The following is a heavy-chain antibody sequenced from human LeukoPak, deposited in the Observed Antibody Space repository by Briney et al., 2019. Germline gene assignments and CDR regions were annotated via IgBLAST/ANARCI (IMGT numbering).Heavy chain of an antibody. CDR2: IKSKTDGGTT. CDR1: GFTFSSAW. V-gene: IGHV3-15*01. J-gene: IGHJ4*02. D-gene: IGHD5-18*01. CDR3: TTDYNQLWFGFDY. Sequence: GGSLRLSCAASGFTFSSAWMSWVRQAPGKGLEWVGRIKSKTDGGTTDYAAPVKGRFTISRDDSKNTLYLQMNSLKTEDTAVYYCTTDYNQLWFGFDYWGQGTLVTVSS.